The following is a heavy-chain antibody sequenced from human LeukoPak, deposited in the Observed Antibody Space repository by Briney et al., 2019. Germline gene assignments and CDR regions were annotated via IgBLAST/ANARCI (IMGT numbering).Heavy chain of an antibody. J-gene: IGHJ4*02. CDR2: ISGSGGST. Sequence: GSLRLSCAASGFTFSSYAMSWVRQAPGEGLEWVSGISGSGGSTYYADSVKGRFTISRDNSKNTFFLQMNSLRTEDTAMYYCARAPESYGSGWYGLYWGQGTLVTVSS. CDR1: GFTFSSYA. CDR3: ARAPESYGSGWYGLY. D-gene: IGHD6-19*01. V-gene: IGHV3-23*01.